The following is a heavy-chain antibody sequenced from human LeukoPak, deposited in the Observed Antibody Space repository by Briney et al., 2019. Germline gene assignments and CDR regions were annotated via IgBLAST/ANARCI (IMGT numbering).Heavy chain of an antibody. CDR3: ARGHGDYGDNWFDP. CDR1: GFTFSSYA. J-gene: IGHJ5*02. Sequence: GGSLRLSCAASGFTFSSYAMSWVRQAPGKGLEWVSAISGSGGSTYYADSVKGRFTISRDNAKNSLYLQINSLRDEDTAVYYCARGHGDYGDNWFDPWGQGTLVTVSS. CDR2: ISGSGGST. V-gene: IGHV3-23*01. D-gene: IGHD4-17*01.